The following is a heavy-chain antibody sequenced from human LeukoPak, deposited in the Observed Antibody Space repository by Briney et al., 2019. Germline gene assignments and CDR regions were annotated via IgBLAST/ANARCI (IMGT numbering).Heavy chain of an antibody. J-gene: IGHJ5*02. CDR3: ARSVVVPAAIRGAWFDP. CDR1: GGSFSGYY. Sequence: SETLSLTCAVYGGSFSGYYWSWIRQPPGKGREGIWEIYHSGSTNYNPSLKSRVTISVDTSKNQFSLKLSSVTAADTAVYYCARSVVVPAAIRGAWFDPWGQGTLVTVSS. CDR2: IYHSGST. D-gene: IGHD2-2*02. V-gene: IGHV4-34*01.